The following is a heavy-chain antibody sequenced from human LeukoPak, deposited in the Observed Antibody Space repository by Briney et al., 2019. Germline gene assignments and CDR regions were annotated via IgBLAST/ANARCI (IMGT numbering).Heavy chain of an antibody. Sequence: GGSLRLSCAASGFTFSSYSMNWVRQAPGKGLEWISSISSSSSYIYYADSVKGRFTISRDNAKNSLYLQMNSLRAEDTAVYYCARDHRYYYDSSGYYGNWFDPWGQGTLVTVSS. CDR1: GFTFSSYS. D-gene: IGHD3-22*01. J-gene: IGHJ5*02. V-gene: IGHV3-21*01. CDR3: ARDHRYYYDSSGYYGNWFDP. CDR2: ISSSSSYI.